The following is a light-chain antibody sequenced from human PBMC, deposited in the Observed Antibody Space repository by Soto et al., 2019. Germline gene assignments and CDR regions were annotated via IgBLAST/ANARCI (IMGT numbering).Light chain of an antibody. CDR3: QVYGSSPKT. Sequence: IVLTQSPGTLSLSPGEGATLSCRAIHPVNSAYLAWYQQKPGQAPRLLMYGVSTRDTGIPDRFSGSGAGTDFTLTISRLEPGDFAVYYCQVYGSSPKTFGQGTKVEFK. CDR2: GVS. CDR1: HPVNSAY. V-gene: IGKV3-20*01. J-gene: IGKJ1*01.